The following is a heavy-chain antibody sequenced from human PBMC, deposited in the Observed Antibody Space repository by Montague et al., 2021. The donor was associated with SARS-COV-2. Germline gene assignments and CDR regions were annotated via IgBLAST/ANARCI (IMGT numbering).Heavy chain of an antibody. J-gene: IGHJ6*02. CDR3: ARSVTMVRGVIIAGYGMDV. V-gene: IGHV1-69*04. D-gene: IGHD3-10*01. CDR2: IIPILGIA. Sequence: SVKVSCKASGGTFSSYAISWVRQAPGQGLEWMGRIIPILGIANYAQKFQGRVTITADKSTSTAYMELSSLRSEDTAVYYCARSVTMVRGVIIAGYGMDVWGQGTTVTVSS. CDR1: GGTFSSYA.